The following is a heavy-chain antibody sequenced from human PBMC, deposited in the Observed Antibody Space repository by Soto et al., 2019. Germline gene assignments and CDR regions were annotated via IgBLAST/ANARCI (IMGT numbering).Heavy chain of an antibody. CDR1: GYPFTNFY. Sequence: ASVKVSYKTSGYPFTNFYIHLRRQAPGQGLEWLGILRPRTGNTGYAQRFQGRVTMTRDTSTGTVYMELTSLKSDDTAVYYCAREPNESFYFDYWGQGTKVTVSS. J-gene: IGHJ4*02. V-gene: IGHV1-46*01. CDR3: AREPNESFYFDY. CDR2: LRPRTGNT.